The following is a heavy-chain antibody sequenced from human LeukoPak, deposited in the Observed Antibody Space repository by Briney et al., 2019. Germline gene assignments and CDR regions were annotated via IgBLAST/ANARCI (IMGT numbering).Heavy chain of an antibody. CDR3: ARVLRYCSGGNCYSGGLGYMDV. J-gene: IGHJ6*03. CDR1: GFTVSSNS. D-gene: IGHD2-15*01. CDR2: ISRSGSTK. V-gene: IGHV3-11*01. Sequence: PGGSLRLSCTVSGFTVSSNSMRWIRQAPGKGLEWVSSISRSGSTKYYADSVKGRFTISRDNAKNSLFLQMNSLRAEDTAVYYCARVLRYCSGGNCYSGGLGYMDVWGKGTTVTISS.